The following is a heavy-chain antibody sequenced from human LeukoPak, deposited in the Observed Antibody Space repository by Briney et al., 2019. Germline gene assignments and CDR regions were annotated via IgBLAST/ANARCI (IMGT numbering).Heavy chain of an antibody. J-gene: IGHJ6*03. CDR3: ARVVERDYYYYYYMDV. CDR1: GGSISSYY. D-gene: IGHD1-26*01. V-gene: IGHV4-4*07. CDR2: IYTSGST. Sequence: PSETLSLTCTVSGGSISSYYWSWIRQPAGKGLERIGRIYTSGSTNYNPSLKSRVTMSVDTSKNQFSLKLSSVTAADTAVYYCARVVERDYYYYYYMDVWGKGTTVTVSS.